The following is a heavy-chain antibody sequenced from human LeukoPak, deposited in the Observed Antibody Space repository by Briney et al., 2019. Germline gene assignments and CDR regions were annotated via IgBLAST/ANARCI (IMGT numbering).Heavy chain of an antibody. Sequence: SVKVSCKASGGTFSSYAISWVRQAPGQGLEWMGGIIPIFGTANYAQKFQGRVTITADGSTSTAFMELSSLRSEDTAVYYCARSGGSGWYFDYWGQGTLVTVSS. V-gene: IGHV1-69*13. J-gene: IGHJ4*02. CDR1: GGTFSSYA. CDR2: IIPIFGTA. D-gene: IGHD6-19*01. CDR3: ARSGGSGWYFDY.